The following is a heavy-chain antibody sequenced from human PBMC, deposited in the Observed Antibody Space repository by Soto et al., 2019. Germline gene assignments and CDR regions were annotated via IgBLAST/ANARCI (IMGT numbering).Heavy chain of an antibody. CDR1: GFTFSSYE. CDR2: IISSGSTI. J-gene: IGHJ5*02. CDR3: ARDPPP. Sequence: XGSLRLSCAASGFTFSSYEMDWVRQAPGKGLEWVSYIISSGSTIYYADSVKGRFTISRDNAKNSLYLQMNSLRAEDTAVYYCARDPPPWGQGTLVTVSS. V-gene: IGHV3-48*03.